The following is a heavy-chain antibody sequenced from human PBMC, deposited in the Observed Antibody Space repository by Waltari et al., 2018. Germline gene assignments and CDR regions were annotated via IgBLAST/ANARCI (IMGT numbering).Heavy chain of an antibody. CDR2: ISSSRSNR. D-gene: IGHD5-12*01. CDR3: ARGVSITETPWFAY. J-gene: IGHJ4*02. CDR1: GFTFSTYT. V-gene: IGHV3-21*02. Sequence: EVQLVESGGGLVKPGGSLRLSCATSGFTFSTYTMNWVRQAPGKGLEWVSSISSSRSNRDYADSGKGRFTISRDNAKNSMYMQLNSLRVEDTAIYYCARGVSITETPWFAYWGQGTLVTVSS.